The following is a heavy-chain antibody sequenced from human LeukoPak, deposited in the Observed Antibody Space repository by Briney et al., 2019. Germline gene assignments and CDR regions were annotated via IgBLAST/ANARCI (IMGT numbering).Heavy chain of an antibody. CDR3: ARGGGGYVRYFQH. CDR2: IIPILGIA. Sequence: ASVKVSCKASGGTFSSYAISWVRQAPGQGLEWMGRIIPILGIANYAQKFQGRVTITADKSTSTAYMELRSLRSDDTAVYYCARGGGGYVRYFQHWGQGTLVTVSS. J-gene: IGHJ1*01. CDR1: GGTFSSYA. V-gene: IGHV1-69*04. D-gene: IGHD5-12*01.